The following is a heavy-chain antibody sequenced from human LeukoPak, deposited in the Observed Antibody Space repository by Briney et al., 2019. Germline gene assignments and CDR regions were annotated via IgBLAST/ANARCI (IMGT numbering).Heavy chain of an antibody. Sequence: GGSLRLSCAASGFTFSSYWMSWVRQAPGKGLEWVANIKHDGSEKYYVGSVKGRFTVSRDNAKDSLYLQMNSLRAEDTAVYWCASGGAPLDYWGQGTLVTVSS. CDR1: GFTFSSYW. J-gene: IGHJ4*02. V-gene: IGHV3-7*05. CDR2: IKHDGSEK. CDR3: ASGGAPLDY. D-gene: IGHD2-21*01.